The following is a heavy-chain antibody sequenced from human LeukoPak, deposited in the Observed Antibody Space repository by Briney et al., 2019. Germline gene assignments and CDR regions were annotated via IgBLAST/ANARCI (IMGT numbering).Heavy chain of an antibody. CDR1: GGSISSYY. J-gene: IGHJ4*02. CDR3: ARGRREEWLRSNAYYFDY. CDR2: IYTSGST. Sequence: PSETLSLTCTVSGGSISSYYWSWIRQPAGKGLEWIGRIYTSGSTNYNPSLKSRVTMSVDTSKNQFSLKLSSVTAAGTAVYYCARGRREEWLRSNAYYFDYWGQGTLVTVSS. V-gene: IGHV4-4*07. D-gene: IGHD5-12*01.